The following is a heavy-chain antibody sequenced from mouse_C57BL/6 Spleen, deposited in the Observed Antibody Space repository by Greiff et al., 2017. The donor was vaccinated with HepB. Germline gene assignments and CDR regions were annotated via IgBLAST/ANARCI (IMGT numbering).Heavy chain of an antibody. CDR2: IDPSDSYT. CDR3: ARERDLRDY. CDR1: GYTFTSYW. J-gene: IGHJ4*01. Sequence: QVQLQQPGAELVKPGASVKLSCKASGYTFTSYWMQWVKQRPGQGLEWIGEIDPSDSYTNYNQKFKGKATLTVDTSSSTAYMQLSSLTSEDSAVYYCARERDLRDYWGQGTSVTVSS. V-gene: IGHV1-50*01.